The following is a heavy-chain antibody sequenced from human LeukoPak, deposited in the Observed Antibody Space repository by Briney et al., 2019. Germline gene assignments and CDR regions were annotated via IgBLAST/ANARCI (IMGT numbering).Heavy chain of an antibody. CDR1: GSTFTSYG. CDR2: INPSGGSR. D-gene: IGHD3-22*01. Sequence: GASVTVSFKSSGSTFTSYGFNWVRQPPAQGLGWVGIINPSGGSRGYSHKFQGRGPMTIDMSTSKVYLDLSRLRPGEASASYFARETYDSSGYYGGSCDYWGQGTLVTVSS. CDR3: ARETYDSSGYYGGSCDY. V-gene: IGHV1-46*01. J-gene: IGHJ4*02.